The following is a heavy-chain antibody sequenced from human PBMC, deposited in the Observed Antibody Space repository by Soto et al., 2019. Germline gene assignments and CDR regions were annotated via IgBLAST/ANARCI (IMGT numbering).Heavy chain of an antibody. CDR1: GFAFSGYS. V-gene: IGHV3-48*02. D-gene: IGHD3-3*01. CDR3: ARGGWNYDCLDA. CDR2: VTNSGGTT. Sequence: PGGSLRLSCEAYGFAFSGYSMNWVRQAPGKGLEWISCVTNSGGTTYYSDSVKGRFTISRDNAMNSLYLQMNNLRDEDTAVYYCARGGWNYDCLDAWGQGPTVTVS. J-gene: IGHJ6*02.